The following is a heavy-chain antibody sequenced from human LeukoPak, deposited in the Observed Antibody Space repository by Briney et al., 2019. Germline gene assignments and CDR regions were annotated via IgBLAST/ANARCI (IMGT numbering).Heavy chain of an antibody. CDR1: GFTFSSYS. CDR3: ARKAAFGTGAWDY. D-gene: IGHD6-13*01. V-gene: IGHV3-48*04. CDR2: ISSSSSTI. Sequence: GGSLRLSCAASGFTFSSYSMNWVRQAPGKGLEWVSYISSSSSTIYYADSVKGRFTISRDNAKNALYLQMNSLRAEDTAVYYCARKAAFGTGAWDYWGQGTLVTVSS. J-gene: IGHJ4*02.